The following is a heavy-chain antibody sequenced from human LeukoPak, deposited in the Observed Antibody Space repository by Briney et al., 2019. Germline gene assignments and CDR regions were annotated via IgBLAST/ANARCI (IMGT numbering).Heavy chain of an antibody. V-gene: IGHV1-2*04. CDR3: ARGGSRAAYYYYGMDV. CDR2: INPNSGGT. Sequence: ASVKVSCKASGYTLTDYYMHWVRQAPGQGLEWMGWINPNSGGTNYAQKFQGWVTMTRDTSISTAYMELSRLRSDDTAVYYCARGGSRAAYYYYGMDVWGQGTTVTVSS. D-gene: IGHD3-10*01. J-gene: IGHJ6*02. CDR1: GYTLTDYY.